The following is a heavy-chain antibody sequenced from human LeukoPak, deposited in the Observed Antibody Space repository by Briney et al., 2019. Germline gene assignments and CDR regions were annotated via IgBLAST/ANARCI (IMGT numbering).Heavy chain of an antibody. J-gene: IGHJ4*02. D-gene: IGHD6-19*01. CDR2: IKQDGRER. Sequence: GGSLRLSCAASGSTLSEFWMNWVRQAPGKGLEWVANIKQDGRERNYVDSVKGRFTISRDNAKNSAYLQMNNLRVDDTAVYYCVGGYGWLPDYWGQGTLVTVSS. CDR3: VGGYGWLPDY. V-gene: IGHV3-7*04. CDR1: GSTLSEFW.